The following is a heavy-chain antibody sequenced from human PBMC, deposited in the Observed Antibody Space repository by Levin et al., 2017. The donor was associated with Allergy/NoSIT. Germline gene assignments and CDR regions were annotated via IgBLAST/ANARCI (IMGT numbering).Heavy chain of an antibody. CDR1: GDSISRSY. D-gene: IGHD6-19*01. CDR2: ISYSGNT. V-gene: IGHV4-59*08. J-gene: IGHJ1*01. Sequence: SQTLSLTCSVSGDSISRSYWSWIRQPPGKGLEWIGYISYSGNTKYNPSLLSRVTISANASKNQFPLRLHSVTAADTATYYCAKSSGWCPTKYFQHGGQGTLVTVSS. CDR3: AKSSGWCPTKYFQH.